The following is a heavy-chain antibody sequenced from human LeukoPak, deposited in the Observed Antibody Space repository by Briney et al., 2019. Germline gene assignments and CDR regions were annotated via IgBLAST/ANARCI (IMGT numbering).Heavy chain of an antibody. J-gene: IGHJ3*02. CDR2: IYYRGST. D-gene: IGHD3-22*01. CDR3: ARATDSSGYYYEDAFDI. V-gene: IGHV4-59*01. CDR1: GGSISSYY. Sequence: SETLSLTCTVSGGSISSYYWSWIRQPPGKGLEWIGYIYYRGSTNYNPSLKSRVTISVDTSKNQFSLKLSSVTAADTAVYYCARATDSSGYYYEDAFDIWGQGTMVTVSS.